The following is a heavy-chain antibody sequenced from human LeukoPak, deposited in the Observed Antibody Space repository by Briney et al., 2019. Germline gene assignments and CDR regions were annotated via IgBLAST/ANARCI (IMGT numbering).Heavy chain of an antibody. V-gene: IGHV5-51*01. D-gene: IGHD6-19*01. Sequence: GESLKISCKGSGYSFTSYWIGWVRQIPGKGLEWMGIIYSGDSDTRYSTSFQGQVTISADKSISTAYLQWSSLKASDTAMYYCARHRRIAVAGDYYYYYMDVWGKGTTVTVSS. CDR1: GYSFTSYW. CDR2: IYSGDSDT. J-gene: IGHJ6*03. CDR3: ARHRRIAVAGDYYYYYMDV.